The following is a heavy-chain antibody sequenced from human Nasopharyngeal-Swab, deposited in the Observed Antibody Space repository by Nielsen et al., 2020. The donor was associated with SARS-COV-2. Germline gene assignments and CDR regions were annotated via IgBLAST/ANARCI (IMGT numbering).Heavy chain of an antibody. D-gene: IGHD6-13*01. V-gene: IGHV4-59*08. CDR2: IYYSGST. J-gene: IGHJ6*03. Sequence: AETLSVTCTVSGGSISSYYWSWIRQPPGKGLEWIGYIYYSGSTNYNPSLKSRVTISVDKSKNQFSLKLSSVTAADTAVYYCARLVAAPYYYYMDVWGKGTTVTVSS. CDR1: GGSISSYY. CDR3: ARLVAAPYYYYMDV.